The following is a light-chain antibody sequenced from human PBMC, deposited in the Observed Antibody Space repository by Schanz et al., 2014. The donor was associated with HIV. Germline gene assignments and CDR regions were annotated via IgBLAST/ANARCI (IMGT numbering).Light chain of an antibody. CDR2: GNK. V-gene: IGLV1-40*01. CDR3: QSYDSSLSGYV. J-gene: IGLJ1*01. CDR1: SSNIGARYD. Sequence: QSVLTQPPSVSGAPGQRVTISCTGSSSNIGARYDVHWYQQLPGTAPKLVIYGNKNRPSGVPERFSASKSGASDTSGSLAITGLQADDEADYFCQSYDSSLSGYVFGPGTKLTVL.